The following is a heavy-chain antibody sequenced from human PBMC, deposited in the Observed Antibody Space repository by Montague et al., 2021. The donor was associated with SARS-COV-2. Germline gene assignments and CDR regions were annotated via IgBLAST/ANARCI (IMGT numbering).Heavy chain of an antibody. CDR1: GGSISSYY. V-gene: IGHV4-59*08. CDR2: IYYSGST. D-gene: IGHD2-15*01. CDR3: ARHYSATLPAVY. Sequence: SETLSLTCTASGGSISSYYWSWIRQPPGKGLEWIGYIYYSGSTNYNPSLKSRVTISVDTSKNQFSLKVNSVTAADTAVYYCARHYSATLPAVYWGQGTLVTVSS. J-gene: IGHJ4*02.